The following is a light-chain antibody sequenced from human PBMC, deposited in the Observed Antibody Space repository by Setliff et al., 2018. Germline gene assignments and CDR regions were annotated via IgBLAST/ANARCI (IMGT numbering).Light chain of an antibody. V-gene: IGLV6-57*01. CDR3: QSYDNSNPYV. CDR1: SGSIASNY. CDR2: EDD. J-gene: IGLJ1*01. Sequence: NFMLTQPHSVSESPGKTVTISCTRSSGSIASNYVQWYQQRPGSSPTSVIYEDDQRPSGVPDLFSGSIDSSSNSASLTISGLKTEDEADYYCQSYDNSNPYVFGTGTKVTV.